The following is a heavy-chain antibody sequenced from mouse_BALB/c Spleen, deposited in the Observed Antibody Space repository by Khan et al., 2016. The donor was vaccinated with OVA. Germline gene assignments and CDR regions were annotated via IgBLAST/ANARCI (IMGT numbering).Heavy chain of an antibody. D-gene: IGHD1-1*01. Sequence: EVKLLESGPELVKPGASVKISCKASGYSFTGYFMNCVMQSHGKSLEWIGRINPHIGETFYNQKFKDKATLTVDESSSTAHMELRSLASEDSAVYYCARIYRSDFDYWGQGTTLTVSS. CDR1: GYSFTGYF. V-gene: IGHV1-20*02. CDR3: ARIYRSDFDY. CDR2: INPHIGET. J-gene: IGHJ2*01.